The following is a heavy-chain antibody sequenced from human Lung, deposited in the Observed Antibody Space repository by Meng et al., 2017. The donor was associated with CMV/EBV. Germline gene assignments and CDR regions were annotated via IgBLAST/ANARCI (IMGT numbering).Heavy chain of an antibody. V-gene: IGHV1-46*01. CDR3: ARDRYQYYYLHS. CDR2: INPSGGST. CDR1: GYTFTSYY. J-gene: IGHJ4*02. D-gene: IGHD3-10*02. Sequence: ASXXVSXKASGYTFTSYYMHWVRQAPGQGREWMGIINPSGGSTTYAQKFQGRVTMTRDTSTSTVYMELSSLRSEDTAVYYCARDRYQYYYLHSWGQGTVVTVSS.